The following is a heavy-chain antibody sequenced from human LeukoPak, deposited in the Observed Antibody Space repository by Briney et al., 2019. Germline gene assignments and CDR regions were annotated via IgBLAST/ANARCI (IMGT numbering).Heavy chain of an antibody. V-gene: IGHV4-34*01. J-gene: IGHJ5*02. CDR1: GGSFSGYY. Sequence: PSETLSLTCAVYGGSFSGYYWSWIRQPPGKGLEWIGEINHSGSTNYNPSLKSRVTISVDTSKNQFSLKLSSVTAADTAVYYCARHVPRARSYCSSTSCYTFSWFDPWGQGTLVTVSS. CDR3: ARHVPRARSYCSSTSCYTFSWFDP. D-gene: IGHD2-2*02. CDR2: INHSGST.